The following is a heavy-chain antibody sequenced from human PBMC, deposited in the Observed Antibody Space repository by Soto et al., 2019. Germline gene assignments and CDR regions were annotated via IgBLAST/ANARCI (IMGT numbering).Heavy chain of an antibody. J-gene: IGHJ6*02. D-gene: IGHD4-17*01. CDR2: INPSGGST. V-gene: IGHV1-46*01. Sequence: ASVKVSCKASGYTFTSYYMHWVRQAPGQGLEWMGIINPSGGSTSYAQKFQGRVTMTRDTSTSTVYMELSSLRSEDTAVYYCARGRRAGYGDYGMDVWGQGTTVTVSS. CDR3: ARGRRAGYGDYGMDV. CDR1: GYTFTSYY.